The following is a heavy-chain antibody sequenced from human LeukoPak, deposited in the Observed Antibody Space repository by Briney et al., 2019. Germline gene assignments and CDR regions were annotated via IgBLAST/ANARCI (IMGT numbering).Heavy chain of an antibody. J-gene: IGHJ6*02. CDR1: GYTFTDYY. CDR3: AKNGDYGYAMDV. V-gene: IGHV1-2*02. CDR2: FNPYSGAS. Sequence: ASVKVSCKASGYTFTDYYMHWVRQAPGQGLEWVGSFNPYSGASKYAQKLQGRVTMTGHTSISTAYLQLGRVIGDDTAVYYCAKNGDYGYAMDVWGQGTTVTVSS. D-gene: IGHD4-17*01.